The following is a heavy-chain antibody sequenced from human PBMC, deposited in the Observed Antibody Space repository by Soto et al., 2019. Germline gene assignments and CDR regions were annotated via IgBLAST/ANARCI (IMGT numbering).Heavy chain of an antibody. Sequence: DVQLVESGGGLVQPGRSLRLSCAASGFTFDDYAMHWVRQAPGKGLEWVSGISWNSGSIGYADSVKGRFTISRDNAKNSLYLQMNSLRAEDTALYYCAKDLCGGSCYSFDYWGQGTLVTVSS. CDR3: AKDLCGGSCYSFDY. V-gene: IGHV3-9*01. CDR2: ISWNSGSI. J-gene: IGHJ4*02. D-gene: IGHD2-15*01. CDR1: GFTFDDYA.